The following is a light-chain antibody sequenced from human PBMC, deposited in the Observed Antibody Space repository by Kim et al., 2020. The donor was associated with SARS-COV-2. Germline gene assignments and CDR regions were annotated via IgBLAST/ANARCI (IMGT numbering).Light chain of an antibody. Sequence: ASVGDRVTITCRTSQFISHYLACYQQKPGKVPLLLIYAASTLQPGVPSRFSGTASGTEFTLTINSLQPEDVATYYCQKYDSAPWTFGQGTKVDIK. CDR3: QKYDSAPWT. V-gene: IGKV1-27*01. CDR1: QFISHY. CDR2: AAS. J-gene: IGKJ1*01.